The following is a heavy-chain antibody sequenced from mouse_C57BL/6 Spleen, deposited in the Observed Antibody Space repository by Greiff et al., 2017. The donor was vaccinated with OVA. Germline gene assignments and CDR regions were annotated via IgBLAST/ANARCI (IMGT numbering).Heavy chain of an antibody. CDR1: GYSFTGYY. CDR2: INPSTGGT. J-gene: IGHJ2*01. V-gene: IGHV1-42*01. D-gene: IGHD1-1*02. CDR3: ARRWGGLDY. Sequence: EVQLQQSGPELVKPGASVKISCKASGYSFTGYYMNWVKQSPEKSLEWIGEINPSTGGTTYNQKFKAKATLTVDKSSSTAYMQLKSLTSEDSAVYYCARRWGGLDYWGQGTTLTVSS.